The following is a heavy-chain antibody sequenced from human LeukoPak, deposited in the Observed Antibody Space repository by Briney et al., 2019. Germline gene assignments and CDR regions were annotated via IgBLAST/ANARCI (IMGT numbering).Heavy chain of an antibody. CDR3: AKGRILVASRNWFDP. CDR2: IWYDGSNK. CDR1: GFTFGGHG. D-gene: IGHD2-8*02. J-gene: IGHJ5*02. V-gene: IGHV3-33*06. Sequence: GGSLRLSCAASGFTFGGHGMHWVRQAPGKGLEWVAVIWYDGSNKYYADSVKGRFTISRDNPKNTLYMQMNSLRAEDTAVYYCAKGRILVASRNWFDPWGQGTLVTVSS.